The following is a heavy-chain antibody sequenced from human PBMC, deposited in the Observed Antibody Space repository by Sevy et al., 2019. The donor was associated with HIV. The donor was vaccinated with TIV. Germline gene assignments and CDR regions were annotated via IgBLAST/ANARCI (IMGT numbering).Heavy chain of an antibody. CDR1: GFTFSTYE. V-gene: IGHV3-48*03. Sequence: GGSLILSCVASGFTFSTYEMNWVRQAPGKGLEWVGCMTSGGSGSKEFHADSVKGRVTISRDNAKNSLYLQMNSLRDEDRAVYYCARDLRWRQSFFDYWGQGTLVTVSS. J-gene: IGHJ4*02. CDR3: ARDLRWRQSFFDY. CDR2: MTSGGSGSKE. D-gene: IGHD3-9*01.